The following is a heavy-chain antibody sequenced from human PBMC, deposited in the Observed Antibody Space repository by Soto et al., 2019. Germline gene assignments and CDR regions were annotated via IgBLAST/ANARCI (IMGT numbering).Heavy chain of an antibody. CDR3: ARERWGAAWFDP. CDR2: IYYSGST. V-gene: IGHV4-59*01. CDR1: GFSISSYC. J-gene: IGHJ5*02. D-gene: IGHD1-26*01. Sequence: PSETLSLTCTVSGFSISSYCLSLIRQPPGKGLEWIGYIYYSGSTNYNPSLKSRVTISVDTSKNQFSLKLSSVTAADTAVYYCARERWGAAWFDPWGQGTLVTVSS.